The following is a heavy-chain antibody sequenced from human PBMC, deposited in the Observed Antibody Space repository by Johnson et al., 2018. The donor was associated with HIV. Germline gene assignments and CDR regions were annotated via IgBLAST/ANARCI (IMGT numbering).Heavy chain of an antibody. CDR3: AKGHSSGYPKDAFDI. D-gene: IGHD3-22*01. CDR1: GFTVSSNY. Sequence: VQLVESGGGVVQPGGSLRLSCAASGFTVSSNYMSWVRQAPGKGLEWVSVIYTGGSTYYADSVKGRFTISRDNSKNTLYLQMNSLRAEDTAVYYCAKGHSSGYPKDAFDIWGQGTMVTVSS. J-gene: IGHJ3*02. CDR2: IYTGGST. V-gene: IGHV3-66*02.